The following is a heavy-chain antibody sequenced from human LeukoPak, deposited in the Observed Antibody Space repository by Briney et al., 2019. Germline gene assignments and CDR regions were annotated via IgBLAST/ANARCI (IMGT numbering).Heavy chain of an antibody. V-gene: IGHV3-30*04. Sequence: GGSLRLSCAASGLTFTNYATHWVRQAPGKGLECVAAISYDGSKKYYADSMKGRFTISRDNTQNTLYLQMNSLQPEDTAVYYCARVRRNQYSLRAAGAFDIWGQGTRVTVSS. D-gene: IGHD2-21*01. J-gene: IGHJ3*02. CDR3: ARVRRNQYSLRAAGAFDI. CDR2: ISYDGSKK. CDR1: GLTFTNYA.